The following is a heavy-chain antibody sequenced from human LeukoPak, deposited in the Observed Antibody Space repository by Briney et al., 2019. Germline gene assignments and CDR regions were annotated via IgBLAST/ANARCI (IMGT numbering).Heavy chain of an antibody. D-gene: IGHD4-23*01. Sequence: PGGSLRLSCAASGFTFGSYWMSWVRQPPGKGLEWLGEIYHSGSTNYNPSLKSRVTISVDKSKNQFSLKLSSVTAGDTGLDYCARGGRGNSVGAPTPFDYWGQGTLVTVSS. V-gene: IGHV4-4*02. J-gene: IGHJ4*02. CDR2: IYHSGST. CDR1: GFTFGSYW. CDR3: ARGGRGNSVGAPTPFDY.